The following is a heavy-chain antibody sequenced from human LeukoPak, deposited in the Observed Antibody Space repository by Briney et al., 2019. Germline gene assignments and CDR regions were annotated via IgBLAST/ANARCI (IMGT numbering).Heavy chain of an antibody. Sequence: GGSLRLSCVVSTFTKAWMNWVRQAPGKGPEWVGRVKNRGDGRTTDYAAPVKGRFIISRDDSKKTVYLQMDSLKTEDTAVYFCTTEYFGGFEYWGQGTLVTVSS. CDR3: TTEYFGGFEY. J-gene: IGHJ4*02. D-gene: IGHD3-16*01. V-gene: IGHV3-15*07. CDR1: TFTKAW. CDR2: VKNRGDGRTT.